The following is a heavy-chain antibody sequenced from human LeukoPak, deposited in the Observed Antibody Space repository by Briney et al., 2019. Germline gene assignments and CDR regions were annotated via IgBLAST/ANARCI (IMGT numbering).Heavy chain of an antibody. J-gene: IGHJ4*02. Sequence: GGSLRLSCAASGFALRDFYMTWIRQAPGKGLKWLSYIGPSGTIVNYADSVMGRFTVSRDNAENSLYLQMNSLRAEDTAVYYCTRDPRLCDYWGQGTLVTVSS. V-gene: IGHV3-11*01. CDR3: TRDPRLCDY. CDR2: IGPSGTIV. CDR1: GFALRDFY.